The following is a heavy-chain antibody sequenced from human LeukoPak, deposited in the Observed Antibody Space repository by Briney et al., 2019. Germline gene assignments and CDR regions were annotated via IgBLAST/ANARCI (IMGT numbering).Heavy chain of an antibody. CDR3: ARLKWFGEITSYYFDY. V-gene: IGHV4-34*01. CDR1: GGSFSDYY. D-gene: IGHD3-10*01. J-gene: IGHJ4*02. Sequence: SETLSLTCAVYGGSFSDYYWSWIRQPPGKGLEWIGEINHSGSTNYNPSLKSRVTISADSSKNQFSLRLTSVTAADTAVYYCARLKWFGEITSYYFDYWGQGTLVTVSS. CDR2: INHSGST.